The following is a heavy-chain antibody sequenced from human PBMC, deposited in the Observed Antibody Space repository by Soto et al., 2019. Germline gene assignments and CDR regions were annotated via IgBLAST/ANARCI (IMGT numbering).Heavy chain of an antibody. CDR2: IWYDGSNK. V-gene: IGHV3-33*01. CDR3: ARGGDCISTSCYDSYYYYGMDV. CDR1: GFTFSSYG. Sequence: QVQLVESGGGVVQPGRSLRLSCAASGFTFSSYGMHWVRQAPGKGLEWVAVIWYDGSNKYYADSVKGRFTISRDNSKNXXYXQXXSLRAEDTAVYYCARGGDCISTSCYDSYYYYGMDVWGQGTTVTVSS. J-gene: IGHJ6*02. D-gene: IGHD2-2*01.